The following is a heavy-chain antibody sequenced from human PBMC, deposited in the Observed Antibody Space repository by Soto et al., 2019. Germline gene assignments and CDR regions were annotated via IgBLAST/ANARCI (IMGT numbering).Heavy chain of an antibody. CDR3: ASSQYSSGWAHYYSDY. V-gene: IGHV4-31*03. Sequence: SETLSLSCTVSGGSISSGGYYWSWIRQHPGKGLEWIGYIYYSGSTYYNPSLKSRVTISVDTSKNQFSLKLSSVTAADTAVYYCASSQYSSGWAHYYSDYWGHGTLITVSS. CDR1: GGSISSGGYY. D-gene: IGHD6-19*01. J-gene: IGHJ4*01. CDR2: IYYSGST.